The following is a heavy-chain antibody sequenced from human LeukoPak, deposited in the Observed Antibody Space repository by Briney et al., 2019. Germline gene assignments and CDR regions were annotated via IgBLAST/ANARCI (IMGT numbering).Heavy chain of an antibody. CDR2: ISYDGSNK. V-gene: IGHV3-30-3*01. CDR3: ARLPHLWVVAGTGRAFDI. D-gene: IGHD6-19*01. Sequence: PGRSLRLSCAASGFAFSSYAMHWVRQAPGKGLEWVAVISYDGSNKYYADSVKGRFTISRDNSKNTLYLQMNSLRAEDTAVYYCARLPHLWVVAGTGRAFDIWGQGTMVTVSS. J-gene: IGHJ3*02. CDR1: GFAFSSYA.